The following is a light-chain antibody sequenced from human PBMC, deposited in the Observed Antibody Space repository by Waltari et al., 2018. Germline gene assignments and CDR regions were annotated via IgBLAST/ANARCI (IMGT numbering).Light chain of an antibody. V-gene: IGLV1-44*01. CDR1: SSNIGSNT. J-gene: IGLJ2*01. CDR3: AAWDDSLNGHVV. CDR2: SNN. Sequence: QSVLTHPPSASGTPGQRVTISCSGSSSNIGSNTVNWYQQLPGTAPKLLIYSNNRRPSGVPDRFSGAKSGTSASLAISGLQSEDEADYYCAAWDDSLNGHVVFGGGTKLTVL.